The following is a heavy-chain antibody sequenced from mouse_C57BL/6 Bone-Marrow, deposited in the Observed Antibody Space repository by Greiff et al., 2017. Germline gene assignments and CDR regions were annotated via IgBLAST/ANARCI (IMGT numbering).Heavy chain of an antibody. J-gene: IGHJ2*01. V-gene: IGHV5-4*01. CDR3: ARVVYYYGSSFDY. D-gene: IGHD1-1*01. Sequence: EVHLVESGGGLVKPGGSLKLSCAASGFTFSSYAMSWVRQTPEKRLEWVATISDGGSYTYYPDNVKGGFTISRDNAKNNLYLQMSHLKSEDTAMYYCARVVYYYGSSFDYWGQGTTLTVSS. CDR1: GFTFSSYA. CDR2: ISDGGSYT.